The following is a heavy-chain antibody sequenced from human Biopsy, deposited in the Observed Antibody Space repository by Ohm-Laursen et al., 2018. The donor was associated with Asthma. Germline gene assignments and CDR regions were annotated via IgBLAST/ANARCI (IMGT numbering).Heavy chain of an antibody. CDR2: IYYSGST. CDR1: YGSITSGDYY. V-gene: IGHV4-31*03. Sequence: SDTLSLTCTVSYGSITSGDYYWTWIRQHPGKGLEWIGFIYYSGSTYYNPSLKSRVSISIDTSKNQFSLKLSSVTAADTAVYYCARAQDYYDSRGYYRSFDYWGQGTLVTVSS. CDR3: ARAQDYYDSRGYYRSFDY. D-gene: IGHD3-22*01. J-gene: IGHJ4*02.